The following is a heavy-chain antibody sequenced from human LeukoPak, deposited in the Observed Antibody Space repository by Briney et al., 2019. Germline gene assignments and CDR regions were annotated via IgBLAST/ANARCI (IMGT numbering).Heavy chain of an antibody. CDR2: FDPEDGET. CDR1: GYTLTELS. D-gene: IGHD6-13*01. J-gene: IGHJ4*02. V-gene: IGHV1-24*01. Sequence: ASVKVSCKVSGYTLTELSMHWVRQAPGKGLEWMGGFDPEDGETIYAQKFQGRVTMTEDTPTDTAYMELSSLRSEDTAVYYCAAIAAAGTEFDYWGQGTLVTVSS. CDR3: AAIAAAGTEFDY.